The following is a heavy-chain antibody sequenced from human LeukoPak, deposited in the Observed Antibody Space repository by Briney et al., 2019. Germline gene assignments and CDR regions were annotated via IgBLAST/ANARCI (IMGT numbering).Heavy chain of an antibody. CDR1: GFTFGDYY. V-gene: IGHV3-11*04. CDR2: ISTNGTTT. J-gene: IGHJ6*03. Sequence: GGSLRLSCATSGFTFGDYYMSWIRPAPGKGLALDSYISTNGTTTYYGDSVKGRFTISRDNAKNSLYLQMNNLRAEDTAVYYCARVKNGFDGNGYPYYYYYMDVWGRGTTVTVFS. D-gene: IGHD3-22*01. CDR3: ARVKNGFDGNGYPYYYYYMDV.